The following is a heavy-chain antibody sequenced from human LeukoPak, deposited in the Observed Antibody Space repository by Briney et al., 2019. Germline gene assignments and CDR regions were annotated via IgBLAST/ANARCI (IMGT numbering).Heavy chain of an antibody. D-gene: IGHD2-2*02. J-gene: IGHJ5*02. V-gene: IGHV3-21*01. CDR1: GFTVSSNY. CDR2: ISSTSSYM. Sequence: PGGSLRLSCAASGFTVSSNYMSWVRQAPGKGLEWVSSISSTSSYMYYADSVKGRFTISRDNAKNSLYLQMNSLRAEDTAMYYCARDYTGTGWFDPWGQGTQVTVSS. CDR3: ARDYTGTGWFDP.